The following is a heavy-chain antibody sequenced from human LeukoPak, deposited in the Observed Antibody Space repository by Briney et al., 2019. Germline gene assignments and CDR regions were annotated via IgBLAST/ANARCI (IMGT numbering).Heavy chain of an antibody. J-gene: IGHJ4*02. CDR2: IIPIFGTA. Sequence: SVKVSCKASGYTFTGYYMHWVRQAPGQGLEWMGRIIPIFGTANYAQKFQGRVTITTDESTSTAYMELSSLRSEDTAVYYCARDRITGTTSDVRYFDYWGQGTLVTVSS. CDR1: GYTFTGYY. CDR3: ARDRITGTTSDVRYFDY. V-gene: IGHV1-69*05. D-gene: IGHD1-7*01.